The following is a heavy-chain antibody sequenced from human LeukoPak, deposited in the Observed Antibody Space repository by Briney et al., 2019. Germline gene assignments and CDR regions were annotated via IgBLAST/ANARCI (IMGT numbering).Heavy chain of an antibody. CDR2: ISTSGST. D-gene: IGHD5-18*01. J-gene: IGHJ4*02. Sequence: SETLSLTCTVSGGPINSFYWSWIRQPAGKGLEWIGRISTSGSTNYNPSLKSRVTMSVDTSKNQFSLKLSSVTAADTAVYYCARHVGIHLWSLYFDYWGQGSLVTVSS. CDR3: ARHVGIHLWSLYFDY. V-gene: IGHV4-4*07. CDR1: GGPINSFY.